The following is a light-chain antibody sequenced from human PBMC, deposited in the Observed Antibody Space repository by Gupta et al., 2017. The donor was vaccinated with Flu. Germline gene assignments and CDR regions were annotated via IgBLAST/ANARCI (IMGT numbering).Light chain of an antibody. V-gene: IGLV8-61*01. CDR3: VLYMGGGIWV. J-gene: IGLJ3*02. Sequence: QTVVTQEPSSSVSPGGTVTLTCGLTSGSVSTSYYPSWYQQTPGQAPRTLIYSTNTRSSGVPALFVGSIIGNKAALTITGAQTDDDSDYYCVLYMGGGIWVFGGGTKLTVL. CDR1: SGSVSTSYY. CDR2: STN.